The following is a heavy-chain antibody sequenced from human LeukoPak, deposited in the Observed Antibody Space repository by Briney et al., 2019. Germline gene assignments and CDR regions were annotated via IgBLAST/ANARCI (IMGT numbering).Heavy chain of an antibody. V-gene: IGHV4-59*01. D-gene: IGHD2-2*01. CDR3: AGQYCSSTSCPFDY. Sequence: SETLSLTCTVSGGSISSYYWSWIRQPPGKGPEWIGYIYYSGSTNYNPSLKSRVTILVDTSKNQFSLKLSSVTAADTAVYYCAGQYCSSTSCPFDYWGQGTLVTVSS. J-gene: IGHJ4*02. CDR2: IYYSGST. CDR1: GGSISSYY.